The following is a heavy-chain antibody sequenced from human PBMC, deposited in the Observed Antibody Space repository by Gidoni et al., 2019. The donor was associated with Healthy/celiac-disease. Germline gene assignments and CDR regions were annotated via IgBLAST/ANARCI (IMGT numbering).Heavy chain of an antibody. D-gene: IGHD7-27*01. CDR2: ISSSGSTI. J-gene: IGHJ2*01. CDR1: GFTFSSYE. CDR3: ARAQGQLGIDWYFDL. V-gene: IGHV3-48*03. Sequence: EVQLVESGGGLVQPGGSLRLSCAASGFTFSSYEMNWVRQAPGKGLEWVSYISSSGSTIYYADSVKGRFTISRDNAKNSLYLQMNSLRAEDTAVYYCARAQGQLGIDWYFDLWGRGTLVTVSS.